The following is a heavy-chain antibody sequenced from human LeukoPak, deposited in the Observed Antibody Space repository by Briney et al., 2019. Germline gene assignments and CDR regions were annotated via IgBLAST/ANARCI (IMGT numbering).Heavy chain of an antibody. CDR3: ARVSTWGVFDY. CDR2: IYYSGST. D-gene: IGHD3-16*01. Sequence: SETLSLTCTVSGGSIGRSSYYWGWIRQPPGKGLEWIGSIYYSGSTYYNPSLKSRVTISVDTSKNQFSLKLSSVTAADTAVYYCARVSTWGVFDYWGQGTLVTVSS. J-gene: IGHJ4*02. CDR1: GGSIGRSSYY. V-gene: IGHV4-39*07.